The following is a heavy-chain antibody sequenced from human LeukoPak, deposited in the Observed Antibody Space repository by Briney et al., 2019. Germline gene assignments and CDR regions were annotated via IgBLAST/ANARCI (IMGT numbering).Heavy chain of an antibody. V-gene: IGHV4-39*07. Sequence: SETLSLTCTVSGGSITTNNYYWGWVRQPPGKGLEWIGEIYHSGSTNYNPSLKSRVTISVDKSKNQFSLKLSSVTAADTAVYYCARGSANDYWGQGTLVTVSS. CDR3: ARGSANDY. CDR1: GGSITTNNYY. CDR2: IYHSGST. J-gene: IGHJ4*02.